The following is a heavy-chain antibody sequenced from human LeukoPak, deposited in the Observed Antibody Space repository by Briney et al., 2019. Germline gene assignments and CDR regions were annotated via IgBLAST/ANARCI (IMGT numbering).Heavy chain of an antibody. CDR3: ARAGVYYDSSGDFDY. CDR1: GYTFTGYY. D-gene: IGHD3-22*01. Sequence: ASVKVSCKASGYTFTGYYMHWVRQAPGQGLEWMGWINPNSGGTNYAQKLQGRVTMTTDTSTSTAYMELRSLRSDDTAVYYCARAGVYYDSSGDFDYWGQGTLVTVSS. CDR2: INPNSGGT. V-gene: IGHV1-2*02. J-gene: IGHJ4*02.